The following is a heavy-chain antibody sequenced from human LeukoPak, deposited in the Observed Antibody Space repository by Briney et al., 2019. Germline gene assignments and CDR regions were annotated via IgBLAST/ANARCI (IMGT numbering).Heavy chain of an antibody. CDR1: GFTFSSYA. D-gene: IGHD3-10*01. J-gene: IGHJ6*02. CDR3: ARDGGSGTGFNNYYYYGMDV. CDR2: FSGSGGTT. V-gene: IGHV3-23*01. Sequence: GGSLRLSCAASGFTFSSYAMSWVRQAPGKGLEWVSSFSGSGGTTYYADSMKGRFTISRDNSRNTLYLQMNSLRTEDTAVYYCARDGGSGTGFNNYYYYGMDVWGQGTTVTVSS.